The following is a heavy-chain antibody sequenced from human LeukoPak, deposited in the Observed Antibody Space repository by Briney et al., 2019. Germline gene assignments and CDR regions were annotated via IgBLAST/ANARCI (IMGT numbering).Heavy chain of an antibody. CDR1: DYSISSGYY. CDR3: ARDIDDVGALLDF. Sequence: SETLSLTCSVSDYSISSGYYWGWTRQPPGKGLEWIGSIYHSGGTYFNPSLNSRLTISVDTAKRQFSLKLTSVTTADTALYYCARDIDDVGALLDFWGQGTLVTVSS. CDR2: IYHSGGT. V-gene: IGHV4-38-2*02. D-gene: IGHD1-26*01. J-gene: IGHJ4*02.